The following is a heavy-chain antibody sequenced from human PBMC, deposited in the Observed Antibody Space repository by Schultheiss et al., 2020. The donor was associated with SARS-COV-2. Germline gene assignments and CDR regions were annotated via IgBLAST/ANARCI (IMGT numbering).Heavy chain of an antibody. CDR2: INSDGSST. CDR1: GFTFSSYW. D-gene: IGHD6-13*01. Sequence: GGSLRLSCAASGFTFSSYWMHWVRQAPGKGLVWVSRINSDGSSTSYADSVKGRFTISRDNAKNTLYLQMNSLRAEDTAVYYCAREGSSWYGEDYWGQGTLVTVSS. J-gene: IGHJ4*02. V-gene: IGHV3-74*01. CDR3: AREGSSWYGEDY.